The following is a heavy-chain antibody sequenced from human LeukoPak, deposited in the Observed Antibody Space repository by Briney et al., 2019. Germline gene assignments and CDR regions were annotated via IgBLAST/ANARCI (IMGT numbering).Heavy chain of an antibody. CDR3: AKDMRGQGGNAFDY. Sequence: PGGSLRLSCAASGFTFSSYAMSWVRQAPGKGLEWVSGISWNSGSIGYADSVKGRFTISRDNAKNSLYLQMNSLRAEDTALYYCAKDMRGQGGNAFDYWGQGTLVTVSS. D-gene: IGHD4-23*01. V-gene: IGHV3-9*01. CDR1: GFTFSSYA. CDR2: ISWNSGSI. J-gene: IGHJ4*02.